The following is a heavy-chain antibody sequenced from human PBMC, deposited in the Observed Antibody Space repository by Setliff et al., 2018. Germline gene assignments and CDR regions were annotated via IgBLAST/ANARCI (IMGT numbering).Heavy chain of an antibody. D-gene: IGHD1-26*01. J-gene: IGHJ4*02. CDR1: GGSFSGYY. CDR2: IIHSGST. CDR3: ARSFSRSGKFLLDY. V-gene: IGHV4-34*12. Sequence: SETLSLTCAVYGGSFSGYYWSWIRQPPGKRLGWIGEIIHSGSTNYNPSLKSRVTISMDTSKNQFSLKVPSVTAADTAVYYCARSFSRSGKFLLDYWGQGALVTVSS.